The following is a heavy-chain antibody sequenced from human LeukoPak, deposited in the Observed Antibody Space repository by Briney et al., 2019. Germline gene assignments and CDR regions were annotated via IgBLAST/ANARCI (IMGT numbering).Heavy chain of an antibody. V-gene: IGHV3-21*01. CDR2: ISSSSSYI. CDR1: GFTFSSYS. J-gene: IGHJ4*02. D-gene: IGHD6-13*01. Sequence: KTGGSLRLSCAASGFTFSSYSMNWVRQAPGKGLEWVSSISSSSSYIYYADSVKGRFTISRDNSKNTLYLQMDSLRSEDTAVYYCAKRMGPSIAATDLDYWGQGTLVTVSS. CDR3: AKRMGPSIAATDLDY.